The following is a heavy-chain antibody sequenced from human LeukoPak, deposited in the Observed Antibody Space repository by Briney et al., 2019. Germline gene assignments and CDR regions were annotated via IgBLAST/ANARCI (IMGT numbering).Heavy chain of an antibody. CDR1: GYTFTGYY. CDR2: INPNSGGT. J-gene: IGHJ4*02. V-gene: IGHV1-2*02. Sequence: ALVKVSCKASGYTFTGYYMHWVRQAPGQGLEWMGWINPNSGGTNYAQKFQGRVTMTRDTSISTAYMELSRLRSDDTAVYYCARDDEVAAAPEGDDYWGQGTLVTVSS. D-gene: IGHD2-15*01. CDR3: ARDDEVAAAPEGDDY.